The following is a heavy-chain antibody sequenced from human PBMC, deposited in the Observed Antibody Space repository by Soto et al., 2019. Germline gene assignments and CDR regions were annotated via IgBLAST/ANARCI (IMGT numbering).Heavy chain of an antibody. CDR2: IYYSGST. V-gene: IGHV4-61*01. D-gene: IGHD4-17*01. CDR1: GGSVSSGSYY. CDR3: ARVYGGAFDY. J-gene: IGHJ4*02. Sequence: SETLSLTCTVSGGSVSSGSYYWSWIRQPPGKGLEWIGYIYYSGSTSYNPSLKSRVTISVDTSKNQFSLKLSSVTAADTAVYYCARVYGGAFDYWGQGTLVTVSS.